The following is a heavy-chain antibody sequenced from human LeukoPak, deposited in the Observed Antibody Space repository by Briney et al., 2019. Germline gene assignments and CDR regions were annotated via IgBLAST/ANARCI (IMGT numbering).Heavy chain of an antibody. CDR2: ISGSGVTT. Sequence: SGGSLRLSCAASGFTFSNYGMSWVRQAPGKGLEWVSAISGSGVTTYYADSVKGRFTISRDNSKHTLYLQMNSLRAEDTAVYYCARDCGGSSPFDYWGQGTLVTVSS. CDR1: GFTFSNYG. J-gene: IGHJ4*02. V-gene: IGHV3-23*01. D-gene: IGHD4-23*01. CDR3: ARDCGGSSPFDY.